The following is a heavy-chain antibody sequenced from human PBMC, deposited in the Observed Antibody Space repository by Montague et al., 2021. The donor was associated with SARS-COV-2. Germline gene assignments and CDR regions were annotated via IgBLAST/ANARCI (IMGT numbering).Heavy chain of an antibody. Sequence: SETLSLTCAVYGGSFSNYDWNWICQSPGQGLGRIGQINHRRSTTYNSSLRDRVPISIDPSRNQFSLALNSVTVADTAVYYCAIPGNDYGYYFFNHWSQGTLVTVSS. CDR2: INHRRST. D-gene: IGHD4-17*01. J-gene: IGHJ4*02. CDR1: GGSFSNYD. V-gene: IGHV4-34*01. CDR3: AIPGNDYGYYFFNH.